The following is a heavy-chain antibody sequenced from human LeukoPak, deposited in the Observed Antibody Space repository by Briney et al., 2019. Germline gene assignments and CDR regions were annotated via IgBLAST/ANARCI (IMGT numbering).Heavy chain of an antibody. CDR2: INPSSNYI. CDR3: ARVATQTGIYYYYYYMDV. Sequence: GGSLRLSCAASGFTLSGYGMHWVRQAPGKGLEWFSSINPSSNYIYYTDSVKGRSTVSRDNAKNSLFLQMNSLRAEDTAVYYCARVATQTGIYYYYYYMDVWGKGTTVTVSS. V-gene: IGHV3-21*01. J-gene: IGHJ6*03. D-gene: IGHD1-1*01. CDR1: GFTLSGYG.